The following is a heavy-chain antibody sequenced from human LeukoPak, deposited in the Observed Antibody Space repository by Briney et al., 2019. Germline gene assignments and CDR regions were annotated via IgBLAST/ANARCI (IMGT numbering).Heavy chain of an antibody. V-gene: IGHV3-30-3*01. Sequence: QAGGSLRLSCAASGFTFSSYAMHWVRQAPGKGLEWVAVILYDGSNKYYADSVKGRFTISRDNSKNTLYLQMNSLRTEDTAIYYCARDPYNSSWYSAFVDYWGQGTLVTVSS. CDR2: ILYDGSNK. J-gene: IGHJ4*02. CDR1: GFTFSSYA. CDR3: ARDPYNSSWYSAFVDY. D-gene: IGHD6-13*01.